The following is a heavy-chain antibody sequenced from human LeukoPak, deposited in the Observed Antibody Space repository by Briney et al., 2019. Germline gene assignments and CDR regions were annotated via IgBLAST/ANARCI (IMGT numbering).Heavy chain of an antibody. CDR3: ARDYYDYVWGSYRFGY. CDR1: GYSISSGCY. Sequence: PSETLSLTCAVSGYSISSGCYWGWIRQPPGKGLEWIGSIYHSGSTYYNPPLKSRVTISVDTSKNQFSLKLSSVTAADTAVYYCARDYYDYVWGSYRFGYWGQGTLVTVSS. V-gene: IGHV4-38-2*02. D-gene: IGHD3-16*02. J-gene: IGHJ4*02. CDR2: IYHSGST.